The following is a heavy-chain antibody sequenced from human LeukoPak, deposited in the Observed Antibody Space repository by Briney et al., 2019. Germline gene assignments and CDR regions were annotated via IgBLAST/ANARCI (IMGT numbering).Heavy chain of an antibody. J-gene: IGHJ4*02. CDR3: ARDLKRSFTTLYFDY. V-gene: IGHV3-23*01. CDR2: ISGSGGST. D-gene: IGHD1-26*01. CDR1: GFTFSSYA. Sequence: PGGSLRLSCAASGFTFSSYAMSWVRQAPGKGLEWVSAISGSGGSTYYADSVKGRFTISRDNSKNTLYLQMNSLRAEDTAVYYCARDLKRSFTTLYFDYWGQGTLVTVSS.